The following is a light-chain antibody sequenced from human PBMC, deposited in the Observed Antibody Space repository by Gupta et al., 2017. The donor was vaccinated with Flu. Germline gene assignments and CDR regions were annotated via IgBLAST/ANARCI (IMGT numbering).Light chain of an antibody. V-gene: IGLV3-1*01. Sequence: CSGENLGDKFVCWYQQRPGQSPLLVIYQDSKRPSGISERFSGSNTGNTATLTISGTQAMDEADYYCQVWDVSTVVFGGGTKLTVL. CDR2: QDS. J-gene: IGLJ2*01. CDR1: NLGDKF. CDR3: QVWDVSTVV.